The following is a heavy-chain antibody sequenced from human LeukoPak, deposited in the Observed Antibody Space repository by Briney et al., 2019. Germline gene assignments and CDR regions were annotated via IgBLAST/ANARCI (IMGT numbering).Heavy chain of an antibody. CDR2: MNPNSGNT. Sequence: ASVKVSCKASGYTFTSYDINWVRQATGQGLEWMGWMNPNSGNTGYAQKFQGWVTMTRDTSISTAYMELSRLRSDDTAVYYCARAPYYYYGSYYFDYWGQGTLVTVSS. V-gene: IGHV1-8*01. CDR3: ARAPYYYYGSYYFDY. J-gene: IGHJ4*02. CDR1: GYTFTSYD. D-gene: IGHD3-10*01.